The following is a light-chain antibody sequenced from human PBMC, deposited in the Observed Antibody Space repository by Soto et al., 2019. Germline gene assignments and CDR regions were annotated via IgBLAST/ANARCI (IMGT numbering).Light chain of an antibody. V-gene: IGLV2-8*01. CDR2: EVN. J-gene: IGLJ1*01. CDR1: SSDVGGYNY. Sequence: QSALTQPPSASGSPGQSVTISCTGTSSDVGGYNYVSWYQQHPGKAPKLMIYEVNKRPSGVPERFSGSKSGNTASLTVSGLQAEDEADYYCCSHAGSNKFYVFGTGTKVTVL. CDR3: CSHAGSNKFYV.